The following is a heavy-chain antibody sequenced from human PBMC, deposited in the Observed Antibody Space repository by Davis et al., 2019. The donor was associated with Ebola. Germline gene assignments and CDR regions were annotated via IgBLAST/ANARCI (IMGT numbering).Heavy chain of an antibody. CDR1: GGTFSSFA. D-gene: IGHD1-1*01. Sequence: ASVKVSCKASGGTFSSFAVAWVRQAPGQGLEWMGGINPNSGGTNYAQKFQGRVTMTRDTSISTAYMDLSSLRSDDTAIYYCVVASWNPGWFDPWGQGSLVTVSS. CDR3: VVASWNPGWFDP. V-gene: IGHV1-2*02. CDR2: INPNSGGT. J-gene: IGHJ5*02.